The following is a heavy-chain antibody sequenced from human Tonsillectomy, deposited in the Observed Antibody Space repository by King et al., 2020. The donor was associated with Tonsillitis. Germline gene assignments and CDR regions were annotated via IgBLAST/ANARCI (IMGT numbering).Heavy chain of an antibody. CDR3: ARGVLYGSGWWDFDY. D-gene: IGHD6-19*01. CDR2: IYPGDSDT. Sequence: VQLVESGAEVKKPGESLRISCKGSGYNFTNYWIGWVRQMPGKGLEWMGIIYPGDSDTRYSPSFQGQVTISADKSISTAYLQWSSLKASDTAMYYCARGVLYGSGWWDFDYWGQGTLVTVSS. V-gene: IGHV5-51*01. CDR1: GYNFTNYW. J-gene: IGHJ4*02.